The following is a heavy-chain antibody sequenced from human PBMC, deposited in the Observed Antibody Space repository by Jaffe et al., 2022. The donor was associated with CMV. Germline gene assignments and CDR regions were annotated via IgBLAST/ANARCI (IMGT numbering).Heavy chain of an antibody. CDR1: GGSISSSSYY. Sequence: QLQLQESGPGLVKPSETLSLTCTVSGGSISSSSYYWGWIRQPPGKGLEWIGSIYYSGSTYYNPSLKSRVTISVDTSKNQFSLKLSSVTAADTAVYYCARIEGNKITIFGVGLDAFDIWGQGTMVTVSS. D-gene: IGHD3-3*01. J-gene: IGHJ3*02. V-gene: IGHV4-39*01. CDR2: IYYSGST. CDR3: ARIEGNKITIFGVGLDAFDI.